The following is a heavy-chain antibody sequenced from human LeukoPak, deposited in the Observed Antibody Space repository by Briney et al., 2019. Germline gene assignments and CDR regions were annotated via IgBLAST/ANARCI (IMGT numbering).Heavy chain of an antibody. V-gene: IGHV3-21*01. J-gene: IGHJ4*02. CDR2: ISSSSSYI. CDR1: GFTFSSYS. CDR3: ARDYTAYGGYVDY. Sequence: GGSLRLSCAASGFTFSSYSMNWVRQAPGKGLEWVSSISSSSSYIYYADSVKGRFTISRDNAKNSLYLQMNSLRAEDTAVYYCARDYTAYGGYVDYWGQGTLVTVSS. D-gene: IGHD4-23*01.